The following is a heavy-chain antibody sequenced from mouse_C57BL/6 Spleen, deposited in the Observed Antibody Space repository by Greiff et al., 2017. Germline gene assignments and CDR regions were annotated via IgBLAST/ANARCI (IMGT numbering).Heavy chain of an antibody. V-gene: IGHV3-5*01. J-gene: IGHJ1*03. CDR2: IYYSGTI. CDR3: ARETTTARYFDV. Sequence: EVKLMESGPGLVKPSQTVFLTCTVTGISITTGNYRWSWIRQFPGNKLEWIGYIYYSGTITYNPSLKSRTTITSDTPKNQFFLEMNSLTAEDTATYYCARETTTARYFDVWGTGTTVTVSS. CDR1: GISITTGNYR. D-gene: IGHD1-2*01.